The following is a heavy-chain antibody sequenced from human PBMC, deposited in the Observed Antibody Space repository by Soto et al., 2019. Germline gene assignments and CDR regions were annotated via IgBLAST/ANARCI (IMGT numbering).Heavy chain of an antibody. CDR2: INPSGGTT. J-gene: IGHJ4*02. CDR3: ARVRGGGSEYFFDY. D-gene: IGHD2-15*01. V-gene: IGHV1-46*01. CDR1: GYTFTRYN. Sequence: ASVKVSCKASGYTFTRYNVHWVRQAPGQGLEWMAIINPSGGTTYYVQKFEGRVTLTTDTSTSTVYMELSSLRSDDTAVYYCARVRGGGSEYFFDYWGQGTLVTVAS.